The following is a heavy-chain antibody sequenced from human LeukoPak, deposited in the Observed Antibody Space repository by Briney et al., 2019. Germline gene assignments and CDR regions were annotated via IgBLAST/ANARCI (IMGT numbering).Heavy chain of an antibody. J-gene: IGHJ3*02. CDR3: ARALPRMATTDAFDI. CDR1: GYTFTGYY. Sequence: ASVKVSCKASGYTFTGYYMHWVRQAPGQGLEWMGWINPNSGGTNYAQKFQGRVTMTRDTSISTAYTELSRLRSDDTAVYYCARALPRMATTDAFDIWGQGTMVTVSS. V-gene: IGHV1-2*02. CDR2: INPNSGGT. D-gene: IGHD5-12*01.